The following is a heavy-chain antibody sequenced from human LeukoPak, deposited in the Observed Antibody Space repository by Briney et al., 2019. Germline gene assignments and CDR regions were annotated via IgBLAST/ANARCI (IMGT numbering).Heavy chain of an antibody. Sequence: ASVKVSCKASGYTFTGYYMHWVRQAPGQGLEWMGWINPNSGGTNYAQKFQGRVTMTRDTTISTAYMELSRLRSDDTAVYYCARLEAGRRWYYFDYWGQGTLVTVSS. CDR1: GYTFTGYY. CDR3: ARLEAGRRWYYFDY. CDR2: INPNSGGT. D-gene: IGHD4-23*01. J-gene: IGHJ4*02. V-gene: IGHV1-2*02.